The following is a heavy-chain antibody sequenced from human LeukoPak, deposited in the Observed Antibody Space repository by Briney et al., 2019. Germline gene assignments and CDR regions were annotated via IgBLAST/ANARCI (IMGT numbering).Heavy chain of an antibody. Sequence: KTSETLSLTCTVSGSSISSDDYYWTWIRQAPGKGLEWIGYIYYSGSTHYKSSFKSRITISVDTSKNQFSLKLSSVTAADTAVYYCARAVRRSGYYNEIDYWGQGTLVTVSS. J-gene: IGHJ4*02. CDR3: ARAVRRSGYYNEIDY. CDR1: GSSISSDDYY. CDR2: IYYSGST. D-gene: IGHD3-3*01. V-gene: IGHV4-30-4*01.